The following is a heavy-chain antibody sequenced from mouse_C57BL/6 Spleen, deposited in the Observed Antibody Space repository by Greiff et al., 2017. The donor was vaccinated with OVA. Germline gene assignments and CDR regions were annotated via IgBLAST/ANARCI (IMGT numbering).Heavy chain of an antibody. CDR1: GYTFTSYW. V-gene: IGHV1-69*01. CDR2: IDPSDSYT. D-gene: IGHD1-1*01. J-gene: IGHJ2*01. CDR3: ARSTTVIDY. Sequence: VQLQQPGAELVMPGASVKLSCKASGYTFTSYWTHWVKQRPGQGLEWIGEIDPSDSYTNYNQKFKGKSTLTVDKSSSTAYMQLSSLTSEDSAVYYCARSTTVIDYWGQGTTLTVSS.